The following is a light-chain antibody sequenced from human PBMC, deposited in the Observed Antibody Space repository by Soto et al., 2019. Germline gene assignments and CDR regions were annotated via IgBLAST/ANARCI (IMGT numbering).Light chain of an antibody. CDR2: EVS. Sequence: QSALTQPASVSGSAGQSITISCTGTSSDVGGYNYVSWYQQHPGKAPKLMIYEVSKRPSGVPDRFSGSKSGNTASLTVSGLQPEDEADYYCSSYAGSNKSVFGTGTKLTVL. CDR3: SSYAGSNKSV. V-gene: IGLV2-8*01. CDR1: SSDVGGYNY. J-gene: IGLJ1*01.